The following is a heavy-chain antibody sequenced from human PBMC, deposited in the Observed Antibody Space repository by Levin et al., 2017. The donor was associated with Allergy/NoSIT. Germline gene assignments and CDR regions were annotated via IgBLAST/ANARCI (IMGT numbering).Heavy chain of an antibody. J-gene: IGHJ6*02. Sequence: GESLKISCKASGYSFTYFNIHWVRQAPGQGLEWMGIINPSDSSTTYAQKFQGRVTMTSDTSTSTVYMELSSLRSEDTAVYYCARDGRGYYGLNVWGQGTTVTVSS. CDR3: ARDGRGYYGLNV. CDR2: INPSDSST. D-gene: IGHD3-10*01. V-gene: IGHV1-46*01. CDR1: GYSFTYFN.